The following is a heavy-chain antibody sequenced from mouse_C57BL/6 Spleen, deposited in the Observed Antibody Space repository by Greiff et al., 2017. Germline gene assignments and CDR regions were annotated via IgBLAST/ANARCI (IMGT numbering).Heavy chain of an antibody. J-gene: IGHJ3*01. Sequence: EVQRVESGGGLVQPGGSLSLSCAASGFTFTDYYMSWVRQPPGKALEWLGFIRNKANGYTTEYSASVKGRFTISRDNSQSILYLQMNALRAEDSATYYCARAYDYDGDWFAYWGQGTLGTVSA. CDR2: IRNKANGYTT. V-gene: IGHV7-3*01. CDR3: ARAYDYDGDWFAY. CDR1: GFTFTDYY. D-gene: IGHD2-4*01.